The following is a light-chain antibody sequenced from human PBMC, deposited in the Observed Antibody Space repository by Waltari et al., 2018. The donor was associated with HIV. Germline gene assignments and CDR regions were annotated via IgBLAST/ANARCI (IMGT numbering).Light chain of an antibody. CDR2: EVS. V-gene: IGLV2-14*01. CDR1: TSDDGDYNY. CDR3: SSYTTRNTRV. Sequence: QSVLTQPASVSGSPGQSITISCTGTTSDDGDYNYVSWYQQHPAKAPKLMLYEVSNRPSGVSIRFSGSKSGNTASLTISGLQTEDEADYYCSSYTTRNTRVFGIGTKVTVL. J-gene: IGLJ1*01.